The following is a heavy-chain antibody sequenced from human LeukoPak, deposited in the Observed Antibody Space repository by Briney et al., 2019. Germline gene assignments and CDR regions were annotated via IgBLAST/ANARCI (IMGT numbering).Heavy chain of an antibody. V-gene: IGHV1-46*01. CDR3: ARDAVYCSGGSCSENWFDP. CDR1: GYTFTSYY. Sequence: ASVKVSCKASGYTFTSYYMHWVRQAPGQGLEWMGIINPSGGSTSYAQKFQGRVTMTRDMSTSTVYMELSSLRSEDTAVYYCARDAVYCSGGSCSENWFDPWGQGTLVTVSS. J-gene: IGHJ5*02. CDR2: INPSGGST. D-gene: IGHD2-15*01.